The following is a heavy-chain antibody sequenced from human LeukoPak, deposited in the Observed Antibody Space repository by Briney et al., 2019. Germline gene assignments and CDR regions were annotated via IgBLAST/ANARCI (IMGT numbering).Heavy chain of an antibody. Sequence: GESQKISCKASGYSFTNYWIGWVRQMPGKGLEWMGIIDPSDSETRYTPSFQGQVTISVDKSLTTADLQWNSLKASDTAMYYCARQTAMGRSGDYWGQGTLVTVS. CDR1: GYSFTNYW. CDR2: IDPSDSET. CDR3: ARQTAMGRSGDY. J-gene: IGHJ4*02. D-gene: IGHD5-18*01. V-gene: IGHV5-51*01.